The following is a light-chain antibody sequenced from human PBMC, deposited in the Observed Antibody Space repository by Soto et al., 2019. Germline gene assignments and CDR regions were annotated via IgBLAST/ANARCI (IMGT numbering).Light chain of an antibody. CDR3: SSYTSSSTLGV. Sequence: QAVVTQPASVSGSPGQSITISCTGTSSDVGGYNYVSWYQQHPGKAPKLMIYDVSNRPSGVSNRFSGSKSGNTASLTISGLQAEDEADYYCSSYTSSSTLGVFGGGTKLTV. V-gene: IGLV2-14*01. CDR1: SSDVGGYNY. J-gene: IGLJ3*02. CDR2: DVS.